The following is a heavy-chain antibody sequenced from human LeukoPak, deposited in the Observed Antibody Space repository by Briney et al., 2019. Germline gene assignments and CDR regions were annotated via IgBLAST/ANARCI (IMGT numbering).Heavy chain of an antibody. J-gene: IGHJ4*02. Sequence: PSETLSLTCTVSGGSISSSSYDWGWIRQPPGKGLERIGSIYYSGSTYYNPSLKSRVTISVDTSKNQFSLKLSSVTAACTTVYDCARTGLGVVITYFDYWGQGTLITVSS. CDR3: ARTGLGVVITYFDY. CDR1: GGSISSSSYD. D-gene: IGHD3-22*01. V-gene: IGHV4-39*01. CDR2: IYYSGST.